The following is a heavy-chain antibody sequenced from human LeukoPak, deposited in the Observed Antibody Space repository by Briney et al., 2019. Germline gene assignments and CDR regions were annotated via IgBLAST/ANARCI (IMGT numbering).Heavy chain of an antibody. V-gene: IGHV4-4*02. J-gene: IGHJ4*02. Sequence: PSGTLSLTCAVSGGSISTTNWWSWVRQPPGKGLEWIGEIYHSGSTNYNPSLKSRITISVDKSKNQFSLKLSSVTAADTAMYYCAKSSSSWIFDDWGQGTLVTVSS. CDR1: GGSISTTNW. CDR2: IYHSGST. D-gene: IGHD6-13*01. CDR3: AKSSSSWIFDD.